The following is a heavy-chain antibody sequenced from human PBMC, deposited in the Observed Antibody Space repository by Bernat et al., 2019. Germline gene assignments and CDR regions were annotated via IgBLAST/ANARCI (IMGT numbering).Heavy chain of an antibody. J-gene: IGHJ6*03. CDR1: GFTFSTYS. CDR2: ISSGSSTI. V-gene: IGHV3-48*02. D-gene: IGHD2-2*01. Sequence: EVQLVESGGGLVQPGGSLRLSCAASGFTFSTYSMNWVRQAPGKGLEWVSYISSGSSTIYYADSVKGRFTISRDNAKNSLYLQMNSLRDEDTAGYYCARVRRDQLPRDYYMDVWGKGTTVTVSS. CDR3: ARVRRDQLPRDYYMDV.